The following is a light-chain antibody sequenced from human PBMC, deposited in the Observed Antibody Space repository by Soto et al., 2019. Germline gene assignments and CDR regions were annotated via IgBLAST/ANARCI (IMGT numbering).Light chain of an antibody. V-gene: IGKV3-20*01. CDR1: QSVSSTY. Sequence: EIVLTQSPGTLSLSPGERATLSCRASQSVSSTYLAWYQQNPGQAPRLLIYGASSMATGIPDRFSGSGSGTDFTLTISRLEHEDFAVYFCQQYGSSSYTFGQGTKLEIK. CDR2: GAS. CDR3: QQYGSSSYT. J-gene: IGKJ2*01.